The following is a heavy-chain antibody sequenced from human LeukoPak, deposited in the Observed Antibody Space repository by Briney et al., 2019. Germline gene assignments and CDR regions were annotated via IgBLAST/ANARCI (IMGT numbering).Heavy chain of an antibody. Sequence: GGSLRLSCAASGFTFSSYAMHWVRQAPGKGLEYVSAISSNGGSTCYANSVKGRFTISRDNSMNTLYLQMGSLRAEDMAVYYCSGGSYLYYFDYWGQGTLVTASS. CDR2: ISSNGGST. V-gene: IGHV3-64*01. D-gene: IGHD1-26*01. J-gene: IGHJ4*02. CDR1: GFTFSSYA. CDR3: SGGSYLYYFDY.